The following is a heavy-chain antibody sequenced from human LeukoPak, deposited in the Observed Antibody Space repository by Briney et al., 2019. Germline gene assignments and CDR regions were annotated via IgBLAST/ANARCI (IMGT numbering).Heavy chain of an antibody. V-gene: IGHV2-70*11. J-gene: IGHJ6*02. CDR3: ARASEVYYYGMDV. Sequence: SGPALVKPTQTLTLTCTFSGFSLSTSGMCVSWIRQPPGKALEWLARIDWDDDKYYSASLKTRLTISKDTSKNQVVLTMTNMDPVDTAAYYCARASEVYYYGMDVWGQGTTVSVSS. CDR2: IDWDDDK. CDR1: GFSLSTSGMC.